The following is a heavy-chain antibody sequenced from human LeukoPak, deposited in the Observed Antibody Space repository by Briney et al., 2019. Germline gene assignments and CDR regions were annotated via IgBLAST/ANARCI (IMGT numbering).Heavy chain of an antibody. CDR1: GFTFSSYA. CDR2: IDAGGGST. CDR3: AKGSGSGWYGWFAP. D-gene: IGHD6-19*01. J-gene: IGHJ5*02. V-gene: IGHV3-23*01. Sequence: GGSLRLSCAASGFTFSSYAMSWVRQAPGKGLEWVASIDAGGGSTYYADPVKGRFTISRDNSKNTFYLQMNSLRADDTAVYYCAKGSGSGWYGWFAPWGQGTLVTVSS.